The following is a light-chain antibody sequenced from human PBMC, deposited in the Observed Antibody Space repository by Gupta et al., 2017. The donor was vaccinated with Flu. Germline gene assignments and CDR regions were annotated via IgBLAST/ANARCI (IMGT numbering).Light chain of an antibody. J-gene: IGLJ3*02. CDR3: LSEDRSGTYWV. CDR2: KDN. CDR1: ALPTKY. Sequence: SYELTQLPSVSVSLGQTARITCSGEALPTKYAFWYQQKTGQVPVLVIYKDNERPSGIPERFSGSSSGTRVTLTISGVQAEDEADYYCLSEDRSGTYWVFGGGSKLTVL. V-gene: IGLV3-16*01.